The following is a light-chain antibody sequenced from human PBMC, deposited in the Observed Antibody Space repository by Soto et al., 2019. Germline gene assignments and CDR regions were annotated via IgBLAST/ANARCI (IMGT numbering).Light chain of an antibody. V-gene: IGLV1-47*02. CDR1: FSNIGSNY. CDR3: TVWDDSLRGWV. Sequence: QSALTQPPSASGTPGQRVTISRSGRFSNIGSNYVYWYQQLPGTAPKLLIFTNDQRTSGVPGRFSGSKSGTSASLAISGLRSEDEADYYCTVWDDSLRGWVFGGGTNVTVL. CDR2: TND. J-gene: IGLJ3*02.